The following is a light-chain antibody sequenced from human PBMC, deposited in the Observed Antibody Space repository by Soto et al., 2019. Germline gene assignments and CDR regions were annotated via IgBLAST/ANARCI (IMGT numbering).Light chain of an antibody. CDR2: GAS. V-gene: IGKV3-20*01. Sequence: EIVLTQSPGTLSLSPGERATLSCRASQSVSFSYLAWYQQKPGQAPRLLIYGASSRATGIPDRFSGSGSGTDFTLTISRLESEDFAVYYCQQYGSSPGFTFGPGTKVDIK. CDR1: QSVSFSY. J-gene: IGKJ3*01. CDR3: QQYGSSPGFT.